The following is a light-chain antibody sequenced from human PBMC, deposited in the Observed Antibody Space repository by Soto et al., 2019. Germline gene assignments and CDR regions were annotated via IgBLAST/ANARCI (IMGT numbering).Light chain of an antibody. V-gene: IGKV1-8*01. Sequence: AIRMTQSPSSLSASTGDRVTITCRASQGISSYLAWYQQKPGKAPKLLIYAASTLQRGVPSRFSGSGSGTDFTLTISCLQSEDFATYYCQQYYIYPYTFGQGTNLDI. CDR1: QGISSY. CDR3: QQYYIYPYT. CDR2: AAS. J-gene: IGKJ2*01.